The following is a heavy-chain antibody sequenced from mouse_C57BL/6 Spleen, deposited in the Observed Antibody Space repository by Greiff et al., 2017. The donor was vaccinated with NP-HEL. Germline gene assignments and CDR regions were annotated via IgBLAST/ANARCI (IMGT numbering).Heavy chain of an antibody. J-gene: IGHJ3*01. Sequence: QVQLQQSGPGLVAPSQSLSITCTVSGFSLTSYGVDWVRQSPGKGLEWLGVIWGVGSTNYNSALKSRLSISKDNSKSQVFLKMNRQQTDDTAMYYCASLGNHEGFAYGGQGTLVTVSA. CDR3: ASLGNHEGFAY. D-gene: IGHD2-1*01. V-gene: IGHV2-6*01. CDR1: GFSLTSYG. CDR2: IWGVGST.